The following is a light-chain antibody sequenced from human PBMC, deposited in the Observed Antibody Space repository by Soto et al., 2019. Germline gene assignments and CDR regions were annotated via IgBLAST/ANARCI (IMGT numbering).Light chain of an antibody. J-gene: IGLJ3*02. V-gene: IGLV4-60*02. CDR2: LEGSGSY. Sequence: QSVLTQSSSASASLGSSVKLTCTLSSGHSSYIIAWHQQQPGKAPRYLMKLEGSGSYNKGCGVPDRFSGSSSGADRYLTISNLQFEDEADYYCETWDSNTHVFGGGTKLTVL. CDR1: SGHSSYI. CDR3: ETWDSNTHV.